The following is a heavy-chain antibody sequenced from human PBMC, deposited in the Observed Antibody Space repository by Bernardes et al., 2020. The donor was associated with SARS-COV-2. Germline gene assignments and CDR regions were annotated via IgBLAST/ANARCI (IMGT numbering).Heavy chain of an antibody. CDR3: ARDPLLTGFENFDY. V-gene: IGHV3-33*01. Sequence: GSLRLSCAASGFTFSSYGMHWVRQAPGKGLEWVAVIWYDGSNKYYADSVKGRFTISRDNSKNTLYLQMNSLRAEDTAVYYCARDPLLTGFENFDYWGQGTLVTVSS. D-gene: IGHD7-27*01. CDR2: IWYDGSNK. CDR1: GFTFSSYG. J-gene: IGHJ4*02.